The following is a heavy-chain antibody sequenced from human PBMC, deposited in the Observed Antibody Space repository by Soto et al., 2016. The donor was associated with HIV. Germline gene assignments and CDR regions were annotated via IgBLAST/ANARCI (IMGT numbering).Heavy chain of an antibody. V-gene: IGHV4-4*07. CDR3: ARGYGDYPADY. Sequence: QVQLQESGPGLVKPSETLSLICTVSGGSISSYFWSWIRQPAGKGLEWIGRIYTSGSTNYSPSLKSRVTISVDKSKNQFSLKLNSVTAADTAVYYCARGYGDYPADYWGQGTPGHRL. CDR1: GGSISSYF. CDR2: IYTSGST. D-gene: IGHD4-17*01. J-gene: IGHJ4*02.